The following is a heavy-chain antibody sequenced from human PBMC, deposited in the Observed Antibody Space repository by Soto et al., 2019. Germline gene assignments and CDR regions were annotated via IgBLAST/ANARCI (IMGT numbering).Heavy chain of an antibody. Sequence: QVQLQESGPGLVKPSQTLSLTCTVSGGSISSGGYYWSWIRQHPGKGLEWFGYIYYSGRTCYNPSRQRQVTLSGVTSKTQFSLKLSSVTAADTAVYYCARDWRGYSYGYYYYYGMDVWGQGTTVTVSS. D-gene: IGHD5-18*01. J-gene: IGHJ6*02. CDR1: GGSISSGGYY. CDR2: IYYSGRT. CDR3: ARDWRGYSYGYYYYYGMDV. V-gene: IGHV4-31*01.